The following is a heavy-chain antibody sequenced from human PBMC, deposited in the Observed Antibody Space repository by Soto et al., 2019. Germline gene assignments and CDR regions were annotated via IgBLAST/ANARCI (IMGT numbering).Heavy chain of an antibody. CDR1: GFTFSRYG. D-gene: IGHD1-1*01. CDR2: ISYNGGAQ. V-gene: IGHV3-30*18. Sequence: QVQLVEAGGGVVQPGRSLRLSCAASGFTFSRYGMHWVRQAPGKGPDWVAVISYNGGAQYYADAVKGRFTISRDNSRNTLYLQMNSLGPEDTAVYYCAKEPLEVSGRNAFNIWGQGTTVTASS. CDR3: AKEPLEVSGRNAFNI. J-gene: IGHJ3*02.